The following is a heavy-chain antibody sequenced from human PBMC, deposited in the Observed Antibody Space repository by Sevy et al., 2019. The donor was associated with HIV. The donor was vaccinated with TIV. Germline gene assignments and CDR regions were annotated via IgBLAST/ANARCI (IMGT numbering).Heavy chain of an antibody. Sequence: SETLSLTCTVSGGSISSYYWSWIRQPPGKGLEWIGYIYYSGSTNYNPSLKSRVTISVDTPKNQFSLKLSSVTAADTAVYYCARVDYGDHVFYWGQGTLVTVSS. J-gene: IGHJ4*02. CDR3: ARVDYGDHVFY. CDR1: GGSISSYY. CDR2: IYYSGST. D-gene: IGHD4-17*01. V-gene: IGHV4-59*01.